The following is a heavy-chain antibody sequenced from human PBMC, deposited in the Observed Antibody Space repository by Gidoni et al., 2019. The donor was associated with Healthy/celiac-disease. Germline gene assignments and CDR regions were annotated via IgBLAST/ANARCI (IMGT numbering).Heavy chain of an antibody. CDR1: GFTFSSSW. CDR3: ARDLFYYDSSGYYRGWYFDL. J-gene: IGHJ2*01. Sequence: EVQLVESGGGLVQPGGSLRLSCAAYGFTFSSSWMHWVRQAPGKGLVWVSRINSEGSSTSYADSVKGRFTISRDNAKNTLYLQMNSLRAEDTAVYYCARDLFYYDSSGYYRGWYFDLWGRGTLVTVSS. D-gene: IGHD3-22*01. V-gene: IGHV3-74*01. CDR2: INSEGSST.